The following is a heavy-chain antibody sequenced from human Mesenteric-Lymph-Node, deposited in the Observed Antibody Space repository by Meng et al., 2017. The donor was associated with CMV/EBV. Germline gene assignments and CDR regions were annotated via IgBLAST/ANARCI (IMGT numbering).Heavy chain of an antibody. CDR3: ARRVHPDYYYYYGMDV. V-gene: IGHV3-66*02. Sequence: GGSLKISCAASGFTFSSYAMHWVRQAPGKGLEWVSVIYSGGSTYYADSVKGRFTISRDNSKNTLYLQMNSLRVEDTAVYYCARRVHPDYYYYYGMDVWGQGTTVTVSS. CDR1: GFTFSSYA. J-gene: IGHJ6*02. D-gene: IGHD1-1*01. CDR2: IYSGGST.